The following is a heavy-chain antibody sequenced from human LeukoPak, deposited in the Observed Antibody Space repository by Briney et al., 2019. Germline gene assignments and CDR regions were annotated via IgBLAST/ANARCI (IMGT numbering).Heavy chain of an antibody. CDR2: IYYSGST. J-gene: IGHJ4*02. CDR1: SVSISSYY. D-gene: IGHD5-24*01. Sequence: SETRSLTCTVSSVSISSYYRGWIRQPPGKGLEWIGCIYYSGSTNYNPSLKSRVTISVDTSKNQFSLKLSSVTAADTAVYYCARDRRDGYNFRFDYWGQGTLVTVSS. CDR3: ARDRRDGYNFRFDY. V-gene: IGHV4-59*01.